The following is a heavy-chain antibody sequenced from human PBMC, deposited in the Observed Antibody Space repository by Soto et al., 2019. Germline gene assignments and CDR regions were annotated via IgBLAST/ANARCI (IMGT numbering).Heavy chain of an antibody. CDR1: GFSFRRYG. D-gene: IGHD6-6*01. CDR3: AREGFYSRSSEYSGYNYYGMDV. J-gene: IGHJ6*02. Sequence: QEQLVESGGGVVQPGRSLRLSCAASGFSFRRYGMHWVRQAPGKGLEWVAVIWYDGSNKYYGDFLKGRFTISRDNSKNTLYLQMNSLRADDSGVYYCAREGFYSRSSEYSGYNYYGMDVWGQGTTVIVTS. V-gene: IGHV3-33*01. CDR2: IWYDGSNK.